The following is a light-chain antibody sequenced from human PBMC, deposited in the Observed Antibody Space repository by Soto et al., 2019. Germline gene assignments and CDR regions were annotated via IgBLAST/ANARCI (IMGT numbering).Light chain of an antibody. CDR1: SSNIGNHL. CDR3: GTWDSSLSAYV. V-gene: IGLV1-51*02. J-gene: IGLJ1*01. CDR2: ENN. Sequence: QSVRTQPPSISAAPGQKVTISCSGSSSNIGNHLVSWYQQFPGTAPKLLLYENNKRPSGIPDRFSGSKSGTSATLGITGIQTGDEADYYCGTWDSSLSAYVFGTGTKVTV.